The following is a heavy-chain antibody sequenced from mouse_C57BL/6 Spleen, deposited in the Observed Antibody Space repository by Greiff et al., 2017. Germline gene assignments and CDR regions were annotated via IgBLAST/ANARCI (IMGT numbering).Heavy chain of an antibody. Sequence: EVKLQESGPGLVKPSQSLSLTCSVTGYSITSGYYWNWIRQFPGNKLEWMGYISYDGSNNYNPSLKNRISITRDTSKNQFFLKLNSVTTEDTATYYCARRTLTGDYWGQGTTLTVSS. CDR2: ISYDGSN. D-gene: IGHD4-1*01. J-gene: IGHJ2*01. V-gene: IGHV3-6*01. CDR1: GYSITSGYY. CDR3: ARRTLTGDY.